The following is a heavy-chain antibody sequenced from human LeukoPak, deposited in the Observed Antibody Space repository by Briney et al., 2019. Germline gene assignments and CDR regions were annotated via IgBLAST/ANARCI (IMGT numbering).Heavy chain of an antibody. V-gene: IGHV3-21*01. CDR2: ISSSSSYI. CDR3: ARDLSGSSSWYA. CDR1: GFTFSSYS. D-gene: IGHD6-13*01. J-gene: IGHJ5*02. Sequence: GGSLRLSCAASGFTFSSYSMNWVRQAPGKGLEWVSSISSSSSYIYYADSVKGRFTISRDNAKNPLYLQMNSLRAEDTAVYYCARDLSGSSSWYAWGQGTLVTVSS.